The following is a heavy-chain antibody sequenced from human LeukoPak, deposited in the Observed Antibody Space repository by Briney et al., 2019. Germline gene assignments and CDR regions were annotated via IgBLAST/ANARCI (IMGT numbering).Heavy chain of an antibody. CDR3: AKDMVRGASNWFDP. CDR2: ISYDGSNK. Sequence: GGSLRLSCAASGFTFGAYWMNWVRQAPGKGLEWVAVISYDGSNKYYADSVKGRFTISRDNSKNTLYLQMNSLRAEDTAVYYCAKDMVRGASNWFDPWGQGTLVTVSS. CDR1: GFTFGAYW. J-gene: IGHJ5*02. D-gene: IGHD3-10*01. V-gene: IGHV3-30*18.